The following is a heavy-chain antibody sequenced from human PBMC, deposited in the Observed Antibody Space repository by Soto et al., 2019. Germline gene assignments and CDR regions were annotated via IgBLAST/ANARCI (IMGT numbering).Heavy chain of an antibody. D-gene: IGHD2-2*01. V-gene: IGHV3-33*01. CDR2: IWYDGSNK. J-gene: IGHJ4*02. CDR1: GFTFSSYG. CDR3: ARDFRGYCISTSCYALYY. Sequence: QVQLVESGGGVVQPGRSLRLSCAASGFTFSSYGMHWVRQAPGKGLEWVAVIWYDGSNKYYADSVKGRFTISRDNSKNTMYLQMNGLRAEVTAVYYWARDFRGYCISTSCYALYYWGQGTLVTVSS.